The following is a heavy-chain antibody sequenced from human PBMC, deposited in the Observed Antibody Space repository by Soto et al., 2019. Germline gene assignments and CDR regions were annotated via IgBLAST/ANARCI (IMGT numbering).Heavy chain of an antibody. CDR2: IWYDGSNK. CDR1: GFTFSSYG. CDR3: GRDEGGSYGCPEVVHFYYGMDV. Sequence: QVQLVESGGGVVQPGRSLRLSCAASGFTFSSYGMHWVRQAPGKGLEWVAVIWYDGSNKYYADSVKGRFTISRDNSKNRLYGQMNGRGAGERAGDYCGRDEGGSYGCPEVVHFYYGMDVWGQGTTVTVSS. J-gene: IGHJ6*02. V-gene: IGHV3-33*01. D-gene: IGHD5-18*01.